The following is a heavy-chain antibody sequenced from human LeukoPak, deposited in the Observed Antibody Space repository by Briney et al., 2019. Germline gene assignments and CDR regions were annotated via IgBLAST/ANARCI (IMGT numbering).Heavy chain of an antibody. J-gene: IGHJ3*02. CDR1: GGSISSYY. CDR2: IYYSGST. V-gene: IGHV4-59*01. D-gene: IGHD6-13*01. CDR3: ARGGLIAAAAYDAFDI. Sequence: SETLSLTCTVSGGSISSYYWSWIRQPPGKGLEWIGYIYYSGSTNYNPSLKSRVTISVDTSKNQFSLKLSSVTAADTAVYYCARGGLIAAAAYDAFDIRGQGTMVTVSS.